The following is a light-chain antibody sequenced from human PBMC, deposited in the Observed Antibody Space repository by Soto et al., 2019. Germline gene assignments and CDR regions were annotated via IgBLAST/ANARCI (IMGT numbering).Light chain of an antibody. CDR2: KAS. J-gene: IGKJ1*01. Sequence: DIQMTQSPSTLSGSVGDRVTITCRASQTISSWLAWYQQKPGQAPKLLIYKASTLKSGVPSRFSGSGSGTEFTLTISSLQPDDFATYYCQQYNSYSFGQGTKV. V-gene: IGKV1-5*03. CDR1: QTISSW. CDR3: QQYNSYS.